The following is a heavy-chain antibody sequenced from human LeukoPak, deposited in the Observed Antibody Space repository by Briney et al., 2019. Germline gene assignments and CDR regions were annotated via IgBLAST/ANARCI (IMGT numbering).Heavy chain of an antibody. V-gene: IGHV4-59*01. CDR2: IYYSGST. J-gene: IGHJ4*02. CDR1: GGPISSYY. Sequence: SETLSLTCTVSGGPISSYYWSWIRQPPGKGLEWIGYIYYSGSTNYNPSLKSRVTISVDTSKNQFSLKLSSVTAADTAVYYCARDSVAGTSGSLWGQGTLVTVSS. D-gene: IGHD6-19*01. CDR3: ARDSVAGTSGSL.